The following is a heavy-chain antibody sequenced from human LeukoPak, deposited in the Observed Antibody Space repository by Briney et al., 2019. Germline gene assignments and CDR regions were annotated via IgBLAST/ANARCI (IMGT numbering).Heavy chain of an antibody. V-gene: IGHV1-46*01. CDR1: GYTFTSYY. J-gene: IGHJ3*02. CDR2: INPSGGST. Sequence: ASVKVSCKASGYTFTSYYMHWVRQAPGQGLEWMGIINPSGGSTSYAQKLQGRVTMTRDTSTSTVYMELSSLRSEDTAVYYCARDGGSGQDAFDIWGQGTMVTVSS. CDR3: ARDGGSGQDAFDI. D-gene: IGHD6-19*01.